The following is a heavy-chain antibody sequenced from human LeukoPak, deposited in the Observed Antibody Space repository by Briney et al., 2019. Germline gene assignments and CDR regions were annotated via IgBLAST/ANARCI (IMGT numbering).Heavy chain of an antibody. Sequence: PGGSLRLSCAASGFSISDYYMGWIRQSPGKGLEWLSYISGGSEYISYADSVRGRFTISRDNAKQSLSLQMNGLRAEDTAVYYCARGAWLRPYYMDVWGKGTTVTVSS. CDR3: ARGAWLRPYYMDV. D-gene: IGHD3-22*01. V-gene: IGHV3-11*01. J-gene: IGHJ6*03. CDR1: GFSISDYY. CDR2: ISGGSEYI.